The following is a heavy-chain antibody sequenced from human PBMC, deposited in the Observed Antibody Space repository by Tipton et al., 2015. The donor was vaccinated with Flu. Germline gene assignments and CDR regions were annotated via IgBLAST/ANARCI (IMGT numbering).Heavy chain of an antibody. D-gene: IGHD2-15*01. Sequence: LRLSCTVSGASISSGSYYWAWIRQPPGKGLEWVGSVYYSGTTYYNPSLKSRVTIPVDTSKNQFSLKVSSVTAAATAVYYCARVLVVAATPFDYWGQGILVIVSS. CDR2: VYYSGTT. CDR3: ARVLVVAATPFDY. V-gene: IGHV4-39*07. CDR1: GASISSGSYY. J-gene: IGHJ4*02.